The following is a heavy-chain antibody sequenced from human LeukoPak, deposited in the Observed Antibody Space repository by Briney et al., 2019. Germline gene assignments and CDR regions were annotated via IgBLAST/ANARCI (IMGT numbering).Heavy chain of an antibody. V-gene: IGHV4-34*01. CDR1: GGSFSGFY. CDR3: ARRFTSFTVRGVIITDAFDI. D-gene: IGHD3-10*01. Sequence: PSETLSLTCGVYGGSFSGFYWSWIRQPPGKGLEWIGEINHSGSTNYNPSLKSRVTISIDTSKNQFSLKVRSVTAADTAVYYCARRFTSFTVRGVIITDAFDIWGQGTMVTVSS. CDR2: INHSGST. J-gene: IGHJ3*02.